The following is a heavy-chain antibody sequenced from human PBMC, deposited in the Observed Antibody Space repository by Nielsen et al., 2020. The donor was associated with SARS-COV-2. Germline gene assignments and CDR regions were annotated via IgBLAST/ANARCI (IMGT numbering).Heavy chain of an antibody. CDR3: ARARPYSSSWPYIPYYYYGMDV. Sequence: RQAPGKGLEWVSYISSSGSTIYYADSVKGRFTISRDNAKNSLYLQMNSLRAEDTAVYYCARARPYSSSWPYIPYYYYGMDVWGQGTTVTVSS. J-gene: IGHJ6*02. D-gene: IGHD6-13*01. CDR2: ISSSGSTI. V-gene: IGHV3-11*01.